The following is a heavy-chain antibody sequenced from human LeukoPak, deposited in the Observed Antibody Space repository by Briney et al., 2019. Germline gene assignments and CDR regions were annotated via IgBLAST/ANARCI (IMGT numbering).Heavy chain of an antibody. Sequence: GGSLRLSCAASGFTFSSYAMHWVRQAPGKGLEWVGVISYDGSNKYYADSVKGRFTISRDNSKNTLYLQMNSLRAEDTAVYYCARDMTDCSGGSCYSGGMDVWGQGTTVTVSS. CDR1: GFTFSSYA. CDR3: ARDMTDCSGGSCYSGGMDV. J-gene: IGHJ6*02. CDR2: ISYDGSNK. V-gene: IGHV3-30*04. D-gene: IGHD2-15*01.